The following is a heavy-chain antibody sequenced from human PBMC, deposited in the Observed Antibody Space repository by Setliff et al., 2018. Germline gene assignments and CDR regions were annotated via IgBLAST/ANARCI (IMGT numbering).Heavy chain of an antibody. CDR3: AGSTVTQVDY. Sequence: SETLSLTCTVSGGSIRSYYWNWIRQPPGKGLEWIGYIYYSGSTNYNPSLKSRVTISVDTSKNHFSLKLSSVTAADTAVYYCAGSTVTQVDYWGQGTRGTVSS. CDR2: IYYSGST. V-gene: IGHV4-59*08. CDR1: GGSIRSYY. D-gene: IGHD4-17*01. J-gene: IGHJ4*02.